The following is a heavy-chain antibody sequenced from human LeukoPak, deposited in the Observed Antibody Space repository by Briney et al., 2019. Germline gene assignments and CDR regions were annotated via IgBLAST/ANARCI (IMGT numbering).Heavy chain of an antibody. Sequence: GGSLRLSCAASGFTFSSYGMHWVRQAPGKGLEWLAVISYDGTNKYYADSVKGRFTLSRDNSKNTLYLQMNSLRGEDTAVYYCAKDPQIMTTVTTHFDYWGQGTLVTVSS. D-gene: IGHD4-17*01. CDR2: ISYDGTNK. CDR3: AKDPQIMTTVTTHFDY. CDR1: GFTFSSYG. V-gene: IGHV3-30*18. J-gene: IGHJ4*02.